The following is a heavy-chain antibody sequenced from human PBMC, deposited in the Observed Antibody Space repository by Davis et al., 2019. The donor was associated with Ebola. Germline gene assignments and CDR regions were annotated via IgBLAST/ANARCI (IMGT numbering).Heavy chain of an antibody. D-gene: IGHD4-17*01. CDR3: VTYGADHLFNN. CDR2: YYYSGST. CDR1: GGSVSNSSFY. Sequence: PSETLSLTCAVSGGSVSNSSFYWGWIRQPPGKGLEWIGSYYYSGSTYYNPSLESRLTMSVDTSKNHFSLKLSSVTAADTAVYYCVTYGADHLFNNWGQGTLVTVSS. V-gene: IGHV4-39*02. J-gene: IGHJ4*02.